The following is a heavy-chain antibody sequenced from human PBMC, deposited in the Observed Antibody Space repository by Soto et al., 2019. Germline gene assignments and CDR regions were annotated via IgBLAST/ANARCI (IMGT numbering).Heavy chain of an antibody. CDR2: IIPIFGTA. V-gene: IGHV1-69*13. Sequence: SVKVSCKASGGTFSSYAISWVGQAPGQGLEWMGGIIPIFGTANYSQKFQGRVTITADESTSTAYMELSSLRSEDTAVYYCARGPAYERWLQSIDYWGQGTLVTVSS. D-gene: IGHD5-12*01. CDR3: ARGPAYERWLQSIDY. J-gene: IGHJ4*02. CDR1: GGTFSSYA.